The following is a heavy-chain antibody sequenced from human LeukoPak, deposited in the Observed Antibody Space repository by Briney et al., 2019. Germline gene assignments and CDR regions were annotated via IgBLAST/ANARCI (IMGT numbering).Heavy chain of an antibody. V-gene: IGHV3-7*01. J-gene: IGHJ4*02. CDR1: RFTFSSYW. D-gene: IGHD4-17*01. CDR3: AREEYGDHMW. Sequence: GGSLRLSCAASRFTFSSYWMSWVRQAPGKGLEWVANIKQDGSEKYYVDSVKGRFTISRVNAKNSLYLQMNSLRAEDTAVYYCAREEYGDHMWWGQGTLVTVSS. CDR2: IKQDGSEK.